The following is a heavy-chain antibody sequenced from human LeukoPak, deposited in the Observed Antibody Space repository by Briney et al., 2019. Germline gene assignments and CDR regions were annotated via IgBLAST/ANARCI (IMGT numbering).Heavy chain of an antibody. Sequence: GGSLRLSCAASGFTDRSSYMSWVRQAPGKGLEWVSVIYSGGTTYYADSVKGRFTISRDNSKNTLYLQMNSLRAEDTAVYYCARDLIVGGNHDAFDIWGQGTMVTVSS. CDR2: IYSGGTT. CDR3: ARDLIVGGNHDAFDI. CDR1: GFTDRSSY. D-gene: IGHD1-26*01. J-gene: IGHJ3*02. V-gene: IGHV3-53*01.